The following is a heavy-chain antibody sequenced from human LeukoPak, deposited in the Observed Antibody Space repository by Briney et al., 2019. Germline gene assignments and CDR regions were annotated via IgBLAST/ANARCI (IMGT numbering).Heavy chain of an antibody. CDR2: IWYDGSNK. CDR1: GFTFSSYG. Sequence: PGRSLRLSCAASGFTFSSYGMHWVRQAPGKGLEWVAVIWYDGSNKYYADSVKGRFTISRGNSKNTRYLQMNSLRAEDTAVYYCARGGYYYDSSGYFTWGQGTLVTVSS. V-gene: IGHV3-33*01. J-gene: IGHJ5*02. CDR3: ARGGYYYDSSGYFT. D-gene: IGHD3-22*01.